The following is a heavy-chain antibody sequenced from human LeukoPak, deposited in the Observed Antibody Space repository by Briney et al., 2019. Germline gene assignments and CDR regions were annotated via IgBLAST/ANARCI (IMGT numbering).Heavy chain of an antibody. CDR3: AKSEQLASFDY. J-gene: IGHJ4*02. V-gene: IGHV3-48*03. CDR2: ISSSGSTI. Sequence: GGSLRLSCAASGFTFSSYEMNWVRQAPGKGLEWVSYISSSGSTIYYADSVKGRFTISRDNSKNTLYLQMNSLRAEDMAVYYCAKSEQLASFDYWGQGTLVTVSS. D-gene: IGHD6-6*01. CDR1: GFTFSSYE.